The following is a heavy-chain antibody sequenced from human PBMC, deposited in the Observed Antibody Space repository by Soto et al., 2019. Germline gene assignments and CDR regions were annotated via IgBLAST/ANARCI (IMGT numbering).Heavy chain of an antibody. CDR2: ISTYNGDT. D-gene: IGHD5-12*01. CDR3: AREGVAPYYYYGMDV. V-gene: IGHV1-18*01. CDR1: GYTFTRSG. J-gene: IGHJ6*02. Sequence: QVQLVQSGAEVKKPGASVKVSCKASGYTFTRSGISWVRQAPGQGLEWMGWISTYNGDTNYAQTFQGRGTMTADTSTSTVHMEVRSLGSDATAVYYCAREGVAPYYYYGMDVWGQGTPVTVSS.